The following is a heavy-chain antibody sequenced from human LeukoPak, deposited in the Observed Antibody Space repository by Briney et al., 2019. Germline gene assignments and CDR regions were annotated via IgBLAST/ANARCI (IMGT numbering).Heavy chain of an antibody. V-gene: IGHV5-51*01. CDR2: IYPGDFDT. D-gene: IGHD5-24*01. CDR3: ARLIPTTIPVRSKKGSFDY. Sequence: GESLKISCKASGYSFVTFWIGWVRQVPGKGLEWMGIIYPGDFDTRYTPSFQGQVTISAAKSISPAYLQWTSLKASDTAIYYCARLIPTTIPVRSKKGSFDYWGQGTLVTVSS. CDR1: GYSFVTFW. J-gene: IGHJ4*02.